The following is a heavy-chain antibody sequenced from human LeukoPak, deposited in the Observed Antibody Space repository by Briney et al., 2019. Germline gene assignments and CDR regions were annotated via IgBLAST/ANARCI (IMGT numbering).Heavy chain of an antibody. D-gene: IGHD6-6*01. CDR2: IKSKTDGGTT. V-gene: IGHV3-15*01. CDR1: GFTFSNAW. CDR3: TTVELNYSSSSTRTSRSDYYYYMDV. J-gene: IGHJ6*03. Sequence: GGSLRLSCAASGFTFSNAWMSWVRQAPGKGLEWVGRIKSKTDGGTTDYAAPVKGRFTISRDDSKNTLYLQMNSLKTEDTAVNYCTTVELNYSSSSTRTSRSDYYYYMDVWGKGTTVTVSS.